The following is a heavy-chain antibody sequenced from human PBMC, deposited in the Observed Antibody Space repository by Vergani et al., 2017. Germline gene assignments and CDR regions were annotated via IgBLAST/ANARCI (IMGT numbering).Heavy chain of an antibody. J-gene: IGHJ4*02. CDR3: ASNPSDY. CDR1: GFTFSSYG. Sequence: QVQLVESGGGVVQPGRSLRLSCAASGFTFSSYGMHWVRQAPGKGLEWVAVIWYDGSNKDYADSVKGRFTISRDNSKNTLYLQMNSLSAEDTAVYYCASNPSDYWGQGTLVTVSS. CDR2: IWYDGSNK. V-gene: IGHV3-33*01.